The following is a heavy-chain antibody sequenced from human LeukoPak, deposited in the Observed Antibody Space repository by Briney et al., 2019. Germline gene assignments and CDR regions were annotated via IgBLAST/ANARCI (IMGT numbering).Heavy chain of an antibody. V-gene: IGHV3-23*01. CDR1: GFTFSSYA. J-gene: IGHJ4*02. Sequence: GGSLRLSCAASGFTFSSYAMSWVRQAPGKGLEWVSAISGSGGSTYYADSVKGRFTISRDNSKTTLYLQMNSLRAEHTAVYYCAKEAAFWSGYYYFDYWGQGTLVTVSS. CDR2: ISGSGGST. D-gene: IGHD3-3*01. CDR3: AKEAAFWSGYYYFDY.